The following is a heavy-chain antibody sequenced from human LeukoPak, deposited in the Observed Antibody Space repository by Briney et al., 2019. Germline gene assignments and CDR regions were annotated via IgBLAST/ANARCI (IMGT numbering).Heavy chain of an antibody. Sequence: GASVKVSCKASGGTFSSYAISWVRQAPGQGLEWMGGIIPIFGTANYAQKFQGRVTITADKSTSTAYMELSSLRSGDTAVYYCARGSSGWYRAYFDYWGQGTLVTVSS. CDR3: ARGSSGWYRAYFDY. D-gene: IGHD6-19*01. V-gene: IGHV1-69*06. CDR2: IIPIFGTA. CDR1: GGTFSSYA. J-gene: IGHJ4*02.